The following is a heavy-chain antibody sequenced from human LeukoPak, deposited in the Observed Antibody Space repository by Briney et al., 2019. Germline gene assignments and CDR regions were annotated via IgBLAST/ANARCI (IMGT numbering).Heavy chain of an antibody. Sequence: SETLSLTCTASGGSISSYYWSWIRQPAGKGLEWIRRIYTSGSTNYNPSLKSRVTMSVDTSKNQLSLKLSSVTAADTAVYYCARAVRGGELLGHYYYGMDVWGQGTTVTVSS. CDR3: ARAVRGGELLGHYYYGMDV. V-gene: IGHV4-4*07. CDR2: IYTSGST. J-gene: IGHJ6*02. D-gene: IGHD1-26*01. CDR1: GGSISSYY.